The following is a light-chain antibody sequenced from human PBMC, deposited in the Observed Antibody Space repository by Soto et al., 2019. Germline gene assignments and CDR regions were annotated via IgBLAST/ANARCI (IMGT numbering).Light chain of an antibody. CDR2: DVS. V-gene: IGLV2-14*01. CDR1: SSDVGGYNY. J-gene: IGLJ1*01. CDR3: SSYTSRSTPW. Sequence: QSVLTQPASVSGSPGQSITISCTGTSSDVGGYNYVSWYQQHPGKAPKLMIYDVSNRPSGVSNRFSGSKSGNTASLTISGLQAEDEADYYCSSYTSRSTPWIGTGTKVTVL.